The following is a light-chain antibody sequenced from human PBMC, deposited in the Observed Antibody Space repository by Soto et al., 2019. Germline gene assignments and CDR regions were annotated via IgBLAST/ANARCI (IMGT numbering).Light chain of an antibody. CDR2: EVT. CDR3: SSYAGSNNFV. J-gene: IGLJ1*01. Sequence: QSALTQPPSASGSPGQSVTVSCTGTSSDIGGYYYVSWYQQHPGKAPKLIIYEVTKRPSGVPDRFSGSKSGNTASLTVSGLQAEDEADYYCSSYAGSNNFVFGPGTKVNVL. V-gene: IGLV2-8*01. CDR1: SSDIGGYYY.